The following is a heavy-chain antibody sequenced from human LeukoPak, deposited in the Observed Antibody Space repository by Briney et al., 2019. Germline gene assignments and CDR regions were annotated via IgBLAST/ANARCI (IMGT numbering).Heavy chain of an antibody. D-gene: IGHD3-9*01. V-gene: IGHV3-30-3*01. Sequence: PGGSLRLSCAASGFTFSSYAMHWVRQAPGKGLEWVAVISYDGSNKYYADSVKGRFTISRDNSKNTLYLQMNSLRAEDTAVYYCARAQYFDWSHNWFDPWGQGTLVTVSS. CDR1: GFTFSSYA. CDR2: ISYDGSNK. J-gene: IGHJ5*02. CDR3: ARAQYFDWSHNWFDP.